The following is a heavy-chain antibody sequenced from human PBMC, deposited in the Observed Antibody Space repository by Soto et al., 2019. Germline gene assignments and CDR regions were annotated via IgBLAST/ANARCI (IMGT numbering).Heavy chain of an antibody. V-gene: IGHV1-69*02. Sequence: QVQLVQSGAEVKKPGSSVKVSCKASGGTFSSYTISWVRQAPGQGLEWMGRIIPILGIANYAQKFQGRVTITADKSASTADMELSSLRSEDTAVYYCARWPPAAGFDYWGQGTLVTVSS. J-gene: IGHJ4*02. CDR2: IIPILGIA. CDR3: ARWPPAAGFDY. CDR1: GGTFSSYT. D-gene: IGHD6-13*01.